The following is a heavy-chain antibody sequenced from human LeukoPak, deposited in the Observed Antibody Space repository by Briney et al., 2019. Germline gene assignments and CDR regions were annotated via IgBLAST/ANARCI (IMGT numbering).Heavy chain of an antibody. J-gene: IGHJ5*02. CDR3: ARRIYSSSTNWFDP. V-gene: IGHV5-51*01. Sequence: GESLKISCKGSGYSFTSYWIGWVRQMPGKGLEWMGIIYPSDSDTRYNPSFQGQVTISADKSISTAYLQWSSLKASDTAIYYCARRIYSSSTNWFDPWGQGTLVTVSS. CDR2: IYPSDSDT. D-gene: IGHD6-6*01. CDR1: GYSFTSYW.